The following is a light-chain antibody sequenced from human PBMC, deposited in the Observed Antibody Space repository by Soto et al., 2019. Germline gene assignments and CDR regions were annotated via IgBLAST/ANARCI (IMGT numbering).Light chain of an antibody. J-gene: IGKJ1*01. Sequence: EIVMKQSPATLSVSPGERATLSCRASQSVSSNLAWYQQKPGQAPRLLIYGASTRATGIPARFSGSGSGTEFTLTISSLQSEDFAVYYCQQYNYWPRTFGQGTKVDIK. V-gene: IGKV3-15*01. CDR1: QSVSSN. CDR3: QQYNYWPRT. CDR2: GAS.